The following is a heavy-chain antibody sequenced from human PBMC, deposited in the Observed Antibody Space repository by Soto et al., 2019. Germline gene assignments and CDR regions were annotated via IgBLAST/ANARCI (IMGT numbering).Heavy chain of an antibody. Sequence: SLRLSCAASGFTFSSYAMHWVRHAPGRGLEWVAVISYDGSNKYYADSVKGRFTISRDNSKNTLYLQMNSLRAEDTAVYYCAREKPRITIFGVVIYYGMDVWGQGTTVTVSS. J-gene: IGHJ6*02. V-gene: IGHV3-30-3*01. D-gene: IGHD3-3*01. CDR2: ISYDGSNK. CDR3: AREKPRITIFGVVIYYGMDV. CDR1: GFTFSSYA.